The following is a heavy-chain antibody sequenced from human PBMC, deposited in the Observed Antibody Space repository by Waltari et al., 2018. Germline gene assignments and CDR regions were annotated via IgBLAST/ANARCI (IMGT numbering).Heavy chain of an antibody. J-gene: IGHJ2*01. CDR2: IYYSGST. Sequence: QLQLQESGPGLVKPSETLSLTCTVSGGSISSSSYYWGWIRQPPGKGLEWIGSIYYSGSTYYNPSLKSRVTISVDTSKNQFSLKLSSVTAADTAVYYCAREFPVDRYFDLWGRGTLVTVSS. D-gene: IGHD2-21*01. V-gene: IGHV4-39*01. CDR1: GGSISSSSYY. CDR3: AREFPVDRYFDL.